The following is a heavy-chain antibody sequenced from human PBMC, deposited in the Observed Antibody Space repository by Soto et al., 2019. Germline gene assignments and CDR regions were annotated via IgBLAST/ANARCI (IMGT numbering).Heavy chain of an antibody. J-gene: IGHJ5*02. CDR3: ARTDYGTAYFDP. CDR1: CDSISSGNHY. Sequence: SETVSLTCTFSCDSISSGNHYWSWIRQPPGKGLEWIGYIFYSGTAYYNPSLKSRLTISVDTSKNQFSLKLSSVTAADTAVYYCARTDYGTAYFDPWGQGSLVTVSS. D-gene: IGHD3-10*01. V-gene: IGHV4-30-4*01. CDR2: IFYSGTA.